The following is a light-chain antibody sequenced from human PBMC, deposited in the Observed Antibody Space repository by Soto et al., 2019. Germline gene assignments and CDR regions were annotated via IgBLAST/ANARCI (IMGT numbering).Light chain of an antibody. Sequence: QSALTQPASVSGSPAQSITISCTGTSSDVGSYNLDSWYQQHPGKAPKLMIYEGSKRPSGVSNRFSGSKSGNTASLTISGLQAEDEADYYCCSYAGNSLYVFGTGTDFAVL. CDR3: CSYAGNSLYV. V-gene: IGLV2-23*01. CDR1: SSDVGSYNL. CDR2: EGS. J-gene: IGLJ1*01.